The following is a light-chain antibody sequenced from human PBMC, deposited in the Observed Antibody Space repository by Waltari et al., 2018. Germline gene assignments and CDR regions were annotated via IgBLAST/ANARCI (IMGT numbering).Light chain of an antibody. CDR3: QQSYSTPLT. V-gene: IGKV1-39*01. CDR2: AAS. Sequence: DIQMTQSPSSLSASVGDRVTITCRASQSISNYLNWYQQKPGKAPELLIYAASSLQSGFPSKFSVSGSGTDFTLTISSLQPEDSATYYCQQSYSTPLTFGGGTKVEIK. J-gene: IGKJ4*01. CDR1: QSISNY.